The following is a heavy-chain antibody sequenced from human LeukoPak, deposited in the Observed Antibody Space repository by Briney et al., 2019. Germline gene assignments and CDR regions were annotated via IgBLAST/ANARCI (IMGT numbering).Heavy chain of an antibody. Sequence: GESLKISCKGSGYSFTSYWIGWVRQMPGKGLEWMGIIYPGDSDTRYSPSFQGQVTISVDKSISTAYLQWSSLKASGTAMYCCARRNRITILDWGQGTLVTVSS. CDR2: IYPGDSDT. J-gene: IGHJ4*02. D-gene: IGHD3-3*01. CDR1: GYSFTSYW. CDR3: ARRNRITILD. V-gene: IGHV5-51*01.